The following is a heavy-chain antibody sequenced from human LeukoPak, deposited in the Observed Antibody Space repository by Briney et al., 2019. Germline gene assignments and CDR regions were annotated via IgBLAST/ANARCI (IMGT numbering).Heavy chain of an antibody. D-gene: IGHD4-11*01. CDR2: IKEDGSER. CDR3: AKSTTVTTQQRGYFDY. J-gene: IGHJ4*02. Sequence: PGGSLRLSCEGSAFIFSGHWMNWVRQTPGKGLEWVASIKEDGSERQYVDSVKGRFSISRDNTKGSLFLQLNSLRAEDTAVYYCAKSTTVTTQQRGYFDYWGQGTLVTVSS. V-gene: IGHV3-7*01. CDR1: AFIFSGHW.